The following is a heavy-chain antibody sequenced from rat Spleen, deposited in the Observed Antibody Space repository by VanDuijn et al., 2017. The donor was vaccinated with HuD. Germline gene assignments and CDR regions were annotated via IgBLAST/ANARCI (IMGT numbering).Heavy chain of an antibody. CDR1: GFTFSNYG. V-gene: IGHV5-19*01. CDR3: TGGHPGIAGY. CDR2: ISPTGGST. Sequence: EVQLVESGGGLVQPGRSMKLSCAASGFTFSNYGMHWIRQAPTKGLEWVASISPTGGSTSYRYTGKGRFTIPRENAKSTLYLQMDSLRSEDTATYYCTGGHPGIAGYWGQGVMVTVSS. J-gene: IGHJ2*01. D-gene: IGHD1-4*01.